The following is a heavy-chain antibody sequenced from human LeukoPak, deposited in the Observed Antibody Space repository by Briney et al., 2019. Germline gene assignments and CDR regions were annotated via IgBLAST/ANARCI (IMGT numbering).Heavy chain of an antibody. V-gene: IGHV3-23*01. D-gene: IGHD3-22*01. CDR2: ISGSGGST. CDR1: GFTFSSYT. Sequence: GGSLRLSCAASGFTFSSYTMSWVRHAPGKGLEWVSAISGSGGSTYYADSVKGRFTISRDNSKNTLYLQMNSLRAEDTAVYYCAKDLVRSYYDSSGERYFDYWGQGTLVTVSS. J-gene: IGHJ4*02. CDR3: AKDLVRSYYDSSGERYFDY.